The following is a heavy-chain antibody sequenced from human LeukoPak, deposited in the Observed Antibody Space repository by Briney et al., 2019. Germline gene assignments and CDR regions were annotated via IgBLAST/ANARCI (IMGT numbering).Heavy chain of an antibody. J-gene: IGHJ4*02. CDR1: GFTFSSTS. D-gene: IGHD2/OR15-2a*01. CDR3: VSFYETY. V-gene: IGHV3-74*01. CDR2: INSDGSWT. Sequence: GGSLRLSCAASGFTFSSTSMSWVRQAPGKGLVWVSHINSDGSWTSYADSVKGRFTISKDNAKNTVYLQMNNLRAEDTAVYYCVSFYETYWGRGTLVTVSS.